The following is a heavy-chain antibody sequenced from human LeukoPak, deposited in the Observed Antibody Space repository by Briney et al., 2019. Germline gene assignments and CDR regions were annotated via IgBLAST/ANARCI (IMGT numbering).Heavy chain of an antibody. V-gene: IGHV3-23*01. CDR2: ITGNGGNI. CDR1: GVTFRSYA. Sequence: PGGSLRLSCAASGVTFRSYAMTWVRQAPGKGLQLVSTITGNGGNIYFADFVKGRFTISRDNSKNTLYLQMNSLRADDTAVYYCAKAYGSGRGFDYFDYWGQGTLVTVSS. CDR3: AKAYGSGRGFDYFDY. J-gene: IGHJ4*02. D-gene: IGHD3-10*01.